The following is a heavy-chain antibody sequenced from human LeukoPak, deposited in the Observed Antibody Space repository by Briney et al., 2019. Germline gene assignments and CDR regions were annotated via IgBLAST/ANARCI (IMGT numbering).Heavy chain of an antibody. J-gene: IGHJ4*02. V-gene: IGHV4-34*01. Sequence: SETLSLTCAVYGGSFSGYYWSWIRQPPGKGLEWIGEINHSGSTNYNPSLKSRVTISVDTSKNQFSLKLSSVTAADTAVYYCARGRLYGGRYTWDYFDYWGQGTLVTVSS. CDR2: INHSGST. CDR3: ARGRLYGGRYTWDYFDY. D-gene: IGHD6-19*01. CDR1: GGSFSGYY.